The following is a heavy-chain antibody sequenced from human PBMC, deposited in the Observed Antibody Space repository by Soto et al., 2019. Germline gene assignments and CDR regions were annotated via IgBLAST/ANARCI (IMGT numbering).Heavy chain of an antibody. CDR1: GFTFTSYW. J-gene: IGHJ4*01. D-gene: IGHD4-17*01. CDR3: ARVAVTTYYFDY. V-gene: IGHV3-74*01. CDR2: INPDGSRT. Sequence: PGGSLRLSCAASGFTFTSYWMHWVRQSPGKGLVWVSRINPDGSRTGYADSVKGRFTISRDNAKNTLYLQMNSLGADDTAVYYCARVAVTTYYFDYWGHGTLVTVSS.